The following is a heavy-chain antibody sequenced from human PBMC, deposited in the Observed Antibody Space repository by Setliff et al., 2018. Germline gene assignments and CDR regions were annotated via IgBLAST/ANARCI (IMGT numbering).Heavy chain of an antibody. V-gene: IGHV1-69*06. CDR2: IIPIFGTA. Sequence: GASVKVSCKASGGTFSSYAISWVRQAPGQGLEWMGRIIPIFGTANYAQKFQGRVTITADKSTSTAYMELSSLRSEDTAVYYCSRDPWQWLTTFTSAAYFQHWGQGTQVTVSS. D-gene: IGHD6-19*01. J-gene: IGHJ1*01. CDR1: GGTFSSYA. CDR3: SRDPWQWLTTFTSAAYFQH.